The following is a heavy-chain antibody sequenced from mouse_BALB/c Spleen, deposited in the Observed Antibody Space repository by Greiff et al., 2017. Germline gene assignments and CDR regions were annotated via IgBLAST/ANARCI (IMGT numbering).Heavy chain of an antibody. CDR1: GFSLTSYG. Sequence: QVQLQQSGPGLVQPSQSLSITCTVSGFSLTSYGVHWVRQSPGKGLEWLGVIWSGGSTDYNAAFISRLSISKDNSKSQVFFKMISLQANDTAIYYCARNWGYGNYAWFAYWGQGTLVTVSA. J-gene: IGHJ3*01. V-gene: IGHV2-2*02. D-gene: IGHD2-10*02. CDR2: IWSGGST. CDR3: ARNWGYGNYAWFAY.